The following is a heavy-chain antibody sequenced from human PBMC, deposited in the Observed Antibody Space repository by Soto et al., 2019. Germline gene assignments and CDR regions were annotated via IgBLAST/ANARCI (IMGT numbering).Heavy chain of an antibody. J-gene: IGHJ4*02. D-gene: IGHD1-26*01. CDR2: ISYDGSNK. Sequence: QVQLVESGGGVVQAGRSLRLSCAASGFTFSSYGMHWVRQAPGKGLEWVAVISYDGSNKYYADSVKGRFTISRDNSKNTLYLQMNSLRAEDTAVYYCAKDLWELHGYFHYWGQGTLVTVSS. CDR1: GFTFSSYG. CDR3: AKDLWELHGYFHY. V-gene: IGHV3-30*18.